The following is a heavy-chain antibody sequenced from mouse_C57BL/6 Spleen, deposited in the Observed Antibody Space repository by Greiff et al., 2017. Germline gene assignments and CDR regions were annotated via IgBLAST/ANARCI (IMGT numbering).Heavy chain of an antibody. CDR3: ARNGYFAY. CDR1: GFSFSDYG. CDR2: ISSGSSTI. J-gene: IGHJ3*01. Sequence: EVMLVESGGGLVKPGGSLKLSCAASGFSFSDYGMHWVRQAPERGLVWVAYISSGSSTIYYAATVKGRFTISRDNAKNTLFLQMTSLRSEDTSMYYCARNGYFAYWGQGTLVTVSA. D-gene: IGHD2-2*01. V-gene: IGHV5-17*01.